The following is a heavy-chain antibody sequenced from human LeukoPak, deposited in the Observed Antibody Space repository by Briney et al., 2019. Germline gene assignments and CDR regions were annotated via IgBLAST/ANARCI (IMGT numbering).Heavy chain of an antibody. Sequence: ASVKVSCKASGYTFTSYDMHWVRQAPGQGLEWMGWINPDSGDTNFAEKFQGRVSMTRDTSISTAYLELSGLRSDDTAYFYCARVQYYNILTGAFHSWGQGTLVTVSS. V-gene: IGHV1-2*02. D-gene: IGHD3-9*01. CDR1: GYTFTSYD. CDR3: ARVQYYNILTGAFHS. CDR2: INPDSGDT. J-gene: IGHJ4*02.